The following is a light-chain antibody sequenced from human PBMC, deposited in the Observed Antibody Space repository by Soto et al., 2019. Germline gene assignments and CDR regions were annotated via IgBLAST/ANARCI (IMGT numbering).Light chain of an antibody. CDR3: QQYSTYSWT. V-gene: IGKV1-5*01. Sequence: DIQMTQPPSTLSASVGDRVTITCRASQSIDDWLAWYQQNPGKAPKVLIYDASSLESGVPSRFSGSGSGTEFTLTISSLQPDDFATYYCQQYSTYSWTFGQGTKVDIK. CDR2: DAS. J-gene: IGKJ1*01. CDR1: QSIDDW.